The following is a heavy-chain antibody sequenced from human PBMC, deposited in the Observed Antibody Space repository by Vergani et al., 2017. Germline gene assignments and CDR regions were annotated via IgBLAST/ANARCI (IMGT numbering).Heavy chain of an antibody. Sequence: QVQLQESGPGLVKPSQTLSLTCTVSGGSISSGSYYWSWIRQPAGKGLEWIGRIYTSGSTNYNPSLKSRVTISVDTSKNQFSLKLSSVTAADTAVYYCARAGDCSGGSCYFPNYYYYGMDVWGQGPKV. J-gene: IGHJ6*02. CDR1: GGSISSGSYY. V-gene: IGHV4-61*02. CDR2: IYTSGST. CDR3: ARAGDCSGGSCYFPNYYYYGMDV. D-gene: IGHD2-15*01.